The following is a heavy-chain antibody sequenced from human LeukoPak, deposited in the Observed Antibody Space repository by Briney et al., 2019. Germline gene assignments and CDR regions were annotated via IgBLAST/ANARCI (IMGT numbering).Heavy chain of an antibody. D-gene: IGHD4-17*01. J-gene: IGHJ3*02. Sequence: GGSLRLSCAVSGFTLDDYYMSWIRQAPGKGLEWVSYISPDSNTIRYADSVKGRFTFSRDNARNSLSLQMNSLGADDTAVYYCARHYHGASRVTFDICGQRTMVTVSS. CDR1: GFTLDDYY. CDR3: ARHYHGASRVTFDI. CDR2: ISPDSNTI. V-gene: IGHV3-11*04.